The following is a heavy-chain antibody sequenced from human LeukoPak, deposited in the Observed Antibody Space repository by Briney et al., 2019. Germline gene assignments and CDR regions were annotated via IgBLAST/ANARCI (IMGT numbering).Heavy chain of an antibody. CDR2: IYSGGST. CDR3: ARDRADSSGWFNYWYFAL. CDR1: GFNVNSNY. V-gene: IGHV3-53*01. J-gene: IGHJ2*01. Sequence: GGSLRLSCAASGFNVNSNYMSWVRQAPGKGLEWVSAIYSGGSTYYADSVKGRFTTSRDNSKNTLYLQMNSLRTEDTAVYYCARDRADSSGWFNYWYFALWGRGTLVTVSS. D-gene: IGHD6-19*01.